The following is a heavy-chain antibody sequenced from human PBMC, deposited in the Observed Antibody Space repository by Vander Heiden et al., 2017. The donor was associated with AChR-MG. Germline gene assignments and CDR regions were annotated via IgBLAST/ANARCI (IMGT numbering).Heavy chain of an antibody. J-gene: IGHJ3*01. CDR3: ARGGRGSKYYGGGAFDV. Sequence: VHLAQSGAEAKESGESLKISCWPSRYRFTDYLLAWVRQAHVRGREWLGALFPGDTDIRYSPSFEGQVTISADKSRNITSLQWKTLRASDAATYYCARGGRGSKYYGGGAFDVWGQGTTVTLSS. V-gene: IGHV5-51*03. D-gene: IGHD4-17*01. CDR1: RYRFTDYL. CDR2: LFPGDTDI.